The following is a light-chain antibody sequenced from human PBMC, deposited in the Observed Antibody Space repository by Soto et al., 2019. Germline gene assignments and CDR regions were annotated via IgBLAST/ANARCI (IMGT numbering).Light chain of an antibody. CDR2: DVS. CDR3: SSFTTSSTLV. CDR1: RSDVGGYMY. Sequence: QYALTQPASVSGSPGQSITISCTGTRSDVGGYMYVSWYQQHPGKAPKLMIYDVSNRPSGVSNRFSGSKFGNTASLTISGLQAEDEGDYYCSSFTTSSTLVFGGETKLTVL. J-gene: IGLJ3*02. V-gene: IGLV2-14*03.